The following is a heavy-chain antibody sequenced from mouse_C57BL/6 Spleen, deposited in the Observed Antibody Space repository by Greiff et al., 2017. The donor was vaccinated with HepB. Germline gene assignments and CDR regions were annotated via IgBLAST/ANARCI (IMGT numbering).Heavy chain of an antibody. V-gene: IGHV7-3*01. CDR1: GFTFTDYY. CDR2: IRNKANGYTT. CDR3: ARFPAGGFDY. J-gene: IGHJ2*01. Sequence: EVHLVESGGGLVQPGGSLSLSCAASGFTFTDYYMSWVRQPPGKALEWLGFIRNKANGYTTEYSASVKGRFTISRDNSQSILYLQMNALRAEDSATYYCARFPAGGFDYWGQGTTLTVSS.